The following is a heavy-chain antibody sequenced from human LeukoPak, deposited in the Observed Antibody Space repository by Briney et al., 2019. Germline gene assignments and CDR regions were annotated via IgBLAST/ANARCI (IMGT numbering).Heavy chain of an antibody. CDR2: IYHTGTT. J-gene: IGHJ5*02. V-gene: IGHV4-31*03. CDR1: GGSISSGGYY. CDR3: ARGDYSNYMFDP. D-gene: IGHD4-11*01. Sequence: PSETLSLTCTVSGGSISSGGYYWSWIRQHPGKGLEWIGLIYHTGTTHYNLSLKSRITISVDTSDNQFSLRLTSVTAADTAVYYCARGDYSNYMFDPWGQGTLVTVSS.